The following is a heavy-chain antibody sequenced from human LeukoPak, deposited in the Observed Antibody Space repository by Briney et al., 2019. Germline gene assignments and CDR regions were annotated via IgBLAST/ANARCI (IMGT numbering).Heavy chain of an antibody. D-gene: IGHD3-10*01. Sequence: ASVKVSCKASGYTFINYGISWVRQAPGQGLEWMGWISAYNGNTNYAQKLQGRVTMTTDTSTSTAYMELRSLRSDDTAVYYCARVHYGSGSYGYYFDYWGQGTLVTVSS. CDR1: GYTFINYG. CDR3: ARVHYGSGSYGYYFDY. CDR2: ISAYNGNT. J-gene: IGHJ4*02. V-gene: IGHV1-18*01.